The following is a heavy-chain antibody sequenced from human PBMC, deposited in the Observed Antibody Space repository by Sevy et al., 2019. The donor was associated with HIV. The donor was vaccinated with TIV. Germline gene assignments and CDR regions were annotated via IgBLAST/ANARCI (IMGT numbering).Heavy chain of an antibody. J-gene: IGHJ5*02. CDR2: ISSDGSDT. CDR1: GFTFTSYW. Sequence: GESLKISCAASGFTFTSYWMHLVRQAPGKQLVWVSLISSDGSDTDYADSVKGRFTISRDNAKNILYLQMNSLRAEDTAVYYCARDRGSGGPSNWFDPWGQGTRVTVSS. D-gene: IGHD1-26*01. V-gene: IGHV3-74*01. CDR3: ARDRGSGGPSNWFDP.